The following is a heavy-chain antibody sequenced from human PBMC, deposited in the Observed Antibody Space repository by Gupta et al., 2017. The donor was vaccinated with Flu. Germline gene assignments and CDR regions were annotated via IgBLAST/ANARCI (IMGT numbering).Heavy chain of an antibody. Sequence: QITLKESGPTLVKPTQTLTLTCTFSGFSLSTSGVGVGWIRQPPGKALEWLALIYWDDDKRYSPSLKSRLPITKDTSKNQVVLTMTNMDPVDTATYYCAHRREQLGVVTGEFDYWGQGTLVTVSS. CDR2: IYWDDDK. CDR3: AHRREQLGVVTGEFDY. D-gene: IGHD2-21*02. CDR1: GFSLSTSGVG. V-gene: IGHV2-5*02. J-gene: IGHJ4*02.